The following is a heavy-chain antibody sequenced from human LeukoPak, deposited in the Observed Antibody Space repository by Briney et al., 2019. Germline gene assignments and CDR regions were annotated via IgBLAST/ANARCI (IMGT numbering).Heavy chain of an antibody. V-gene: IGHV3-30-3*01. D-gene: IGHD1-26*01. Sequence: GGSLRLSCAASGFTFSSYTIHWVRQAPGKGLEWVAFISYDGSNKNYADSVKGRFTISRDNSKNTLYLQMNSLRDEDTAVYYCARVDLGVIVGANFDYWGQGTLVTASS. J-gene: IGHJ4*02. CDR1: GFTFSSYT. CDR2: ISYDGSNK. CDR3: ARVDLGVIVGANFDY.